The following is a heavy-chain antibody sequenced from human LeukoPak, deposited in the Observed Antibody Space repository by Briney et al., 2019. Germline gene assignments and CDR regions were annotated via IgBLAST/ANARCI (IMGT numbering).Heavy chain of an antibody. CDR2: ISYDGSNK. CDR3: AKSTTVTERGYFDY. V-gene: IGHV3-30*18. J-gene: IGHJ4*02. D-gene: IGHD4-17*01. Sequence: PGGSLRLSCAASGFTFSSYGMHWVRQAPAKGLEWVAIISYDGSNKYYADSVKGRFTISRDNSKNTLYLQMNNLRAEDTAVYYCAKSTTVTERGYFDYWGQGTLVTVSS. CDR1: GFTFSSYG.